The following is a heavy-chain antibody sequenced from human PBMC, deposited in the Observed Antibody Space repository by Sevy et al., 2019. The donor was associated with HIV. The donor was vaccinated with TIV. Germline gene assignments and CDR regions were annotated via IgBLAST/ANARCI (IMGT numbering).Heavy chain of an antibody. V-gene: IGHV3-7*01. CDR1: GFTFSSYW. D-gene: IGHD3-22*01. CDR3: EGGYHYDSSGYLGY. Sequence: GGSLRLSCAASGFTFSSYWMNWVRQAPGKGLEWVANIKQDGSEKYYVDSVKGRFTISRDNSKNSLYLQMNSLRAEDTAVYYCEGGYHYDSSGYLGYWGQGTLVTVSS. J-gene: IGHJ4*02. CDR2: IKQDGSEK.